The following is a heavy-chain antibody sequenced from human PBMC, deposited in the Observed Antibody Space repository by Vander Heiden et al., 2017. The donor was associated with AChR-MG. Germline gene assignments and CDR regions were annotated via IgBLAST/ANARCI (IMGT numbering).Heavy chain of an antibody. CDR1: RSTLTALP. CDR2: FDPEDGET. J-gene: IGHJ3*02. CDR3: ATDSELSDFWSGYPDAFDI. Sequence: QVQLVQSGAEVTKPGASVNVCCKVSRSTLTALPIHWVRQAPGKGLEWMGGFDPEDGETIYAQKFQGRVTMTEDTSTDTAYMELSSLRSEDTAVYYCATDSELSDFWSGYPDAFDIWGQGTMVTVSS. V-gene: IGHV1-24*01. D-gene: IGHD3-3*01.